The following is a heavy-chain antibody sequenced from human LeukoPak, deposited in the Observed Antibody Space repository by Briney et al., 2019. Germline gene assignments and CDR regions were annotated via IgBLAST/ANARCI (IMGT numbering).Heavy chain of an antibody. J-gene: IGHJ4*02. CDR2: IIPIFGTA. CDR1: GYTFTSYA. D-gene: IGHD3-16*01. V-gene: IGHV1-69*05. CDR3: AREGGGSYLTRDFDY. Sequence: ASVKVSCKASGYTFTSYAISWVRQAPGQGLEWMGRIIPIFGTANYAQKFQGRVTITTDESTSTAYMELSSLRSEDTAVYYCAREGGGSYLTRDFDYWGQGTLVTVSS.